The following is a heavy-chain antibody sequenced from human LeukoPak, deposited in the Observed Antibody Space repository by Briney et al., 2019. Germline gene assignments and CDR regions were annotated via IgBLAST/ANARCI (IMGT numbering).Heavy chain of an antibody. CDR1: GFTFSRYA. J-gene: IGHJ4*02. CDR2: ISYDGSNK. V-gene: IGHV3-30*04. Sequence: GGSLRLSCAASGFTFSRYAMHWVRQAPGKGLEWVAVISYDGSNKYYADSVKGRFTISRDNSKNTLYLQMNSLRAEDTAVYYCARGPSGYHNTGGQGTLVTVSS. D-gene: IGHD5-12*01. CDR3: ARGPSGYHNT.